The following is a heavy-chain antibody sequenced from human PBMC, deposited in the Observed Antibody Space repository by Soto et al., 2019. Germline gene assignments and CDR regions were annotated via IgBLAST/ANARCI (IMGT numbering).Heavy chain of an antibody. J-gene: IGHJ5*02. CDR3: ARDRAPDYYYDSRGSLFAP. V-gene: IGHV3-21*01. D-gene: IGHD3-22*01. CDR1: GFSFSSYS. CDR2: ISSSGSYI. Sequence: GGSLRLSCAASGFSFSSYSMNWVRQAPGKGLEWVSSISSSGSYIYYADSLKGRFTISRDNAKNSLYLQMNSLRAEDTAVYFCARDRAPDYYYDSRGSLFAPWGQGTPVTVSS.